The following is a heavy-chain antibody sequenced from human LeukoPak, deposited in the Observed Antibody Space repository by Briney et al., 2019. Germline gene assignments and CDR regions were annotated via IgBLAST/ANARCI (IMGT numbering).Heavy chain of an antibody. CDR2: INHSGST. D-gene: IGHD4-23*01. J-gene: IGHJ4*02. Sequence: SETLSLTCAGYGGSFSGYYWSWIRQPPGKGLEWIGEINHSGSTNYNPSLKSRVTISVDTSKNQFSLKLSSVTAADTAVYYCARGTGGPRSGYWGQGTLVTVSS. CDR3: ARGTGGPRSGY. CDR1: GGSFSGYY. V-gene: IGHV4-34*01.